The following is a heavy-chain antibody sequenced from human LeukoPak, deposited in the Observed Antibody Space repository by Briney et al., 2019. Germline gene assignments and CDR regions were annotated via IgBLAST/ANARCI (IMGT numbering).Heavy chain of an antibody. CDR1: GSSIGTSSVF. D-gene: IGHD3-3*01. CDR2: IYYSGNT. J-gene: IGHJ3*01. V-gene: IGHV4-39*07. Sequence: SETLSLTCSVSGSSIGTSSVFWGWIRQPPGKGLEWIGSIYYSGNTHYNPSLESRATISVDLSKDQFSLKLTSVTAADTAVYYCARDRPYHDFWSGYGNAFDVWGQGTMVTVSS. CDR3: ARDRPYHDFWSGYGNAFDV.